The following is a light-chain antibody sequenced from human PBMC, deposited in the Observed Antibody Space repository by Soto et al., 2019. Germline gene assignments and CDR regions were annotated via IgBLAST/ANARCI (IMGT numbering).Light chain of an antibody. J-gene: IGKJ1*01. CDR1: QSISRT. Sequence: SISVVAGASNNCRASQSISRTLAWYQQKSGQPPRLLIYDASNRATGIPDRFSGSGSGTEFTVSVISMPPEDFARYLRHRYQSLRTFGQGTKVDIK. CDR3: HRYQSLRT. V-gene: IGKV3D-15*01. CDR2: DAS.